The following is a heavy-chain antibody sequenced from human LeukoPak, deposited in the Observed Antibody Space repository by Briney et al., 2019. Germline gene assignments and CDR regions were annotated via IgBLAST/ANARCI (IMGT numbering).Heavy chain of an antibody. CDR2: ISWNSGNI. J-gene: IGHJ4*02. D-gene: IGHD4-23*01. CDR1: GFTFDDYA. CDR3: ARGRPHGNDY. V-gene: IGHV3-9*01. Sequence: GGSLRLSCAASGFTFDDYAMHWVRQAPGKGLEWVSGISWNSGNIGCADSVKGRFSISRDNAKNTLYLQMNSLRVEDTAVYYCARGRPHGNDYWGQGTLVTVSS.